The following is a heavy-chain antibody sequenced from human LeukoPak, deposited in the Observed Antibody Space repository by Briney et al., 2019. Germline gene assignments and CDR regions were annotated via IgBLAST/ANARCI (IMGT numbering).Heavy chain of an antibody. CDR1: GHRKKSRDYL. Sequence: QTPSPLCTLSGHRKKSRDYLCPWIRQHPVKGLERIGYISNSGSTYYGRTNYSPSNITMDTSKNQFSMSLTFVTAADTAVYYCARDYGAYFLWFDSQHWGTGTLV. CDR3: ARDYGAYFLWFDSQH. CDR2: ISNSGST. D-gene: IGHD4-17*01. V-gene: IGHV4-31*01. J-gene: IGHJ1*01.